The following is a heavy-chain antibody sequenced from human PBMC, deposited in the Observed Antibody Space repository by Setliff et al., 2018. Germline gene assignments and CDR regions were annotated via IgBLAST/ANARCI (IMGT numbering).Heavy chain of an antibody. CDR3: ATDGPAYPLGAFDV. V-gene: IGHV1-18*01. CDR2: ISAYNGNT. J-gene: IGHJ3*01. Sequence: GASVKVSCKASGYSFSDYGISWVRQAPGQGLEWMGWISAYNGNTKYAQKLQGRVTMATDISTSTAYMELRSLRSDDTALYYCATDGPAYPLGAFDVWGQGTMVTVSS. CDR1: GYSFSDYG. D-gene: IGHD3-16*01.